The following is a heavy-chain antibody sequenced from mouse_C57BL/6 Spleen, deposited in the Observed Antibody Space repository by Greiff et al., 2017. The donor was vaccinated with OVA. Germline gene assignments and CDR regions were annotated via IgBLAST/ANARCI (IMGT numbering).Heavy chain of an antibody. V-gene: IGHV1-72*01. D-gene: IGHD2-2*01. J-gene: IGHJ3*01. CDR2: IVPNSGGT. CDR1: GYPFPSYW. Sequence: VQLQQPGAELVKPGASVKLSCKASGYPFPSYWMPWVKQRPGRGLEWIGRIVPNSGGTTYNEKFKSKATLPVDKPSSTAYMQLSSRTSEDSAIYYCARSGGAVVTSSWCAYWGQGTLVTVSA. CDR3: ARSGGAVVTSSWCAY.